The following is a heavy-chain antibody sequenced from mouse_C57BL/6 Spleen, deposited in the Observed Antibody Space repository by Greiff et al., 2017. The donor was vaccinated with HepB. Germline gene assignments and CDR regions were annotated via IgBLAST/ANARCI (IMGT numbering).Heavy chain of an antibody. D-gene: IGHD1-1*01. CDR2: IDPETGGT. J-gene: IGHJ3*01. Sequence: QVQLQQSGAELVRPGASVTLSCKASGYTFTDYEMHWVKQTPVHGLEWIGAIDPETGGTAYNQKFKGKAILTADKSSSTAYMELRSLTSEDSAVYYCTREGYYGSSYGTWFAYWGQGTLVTVSA. V-gene: IGHV1-15*01. CDR3: TREGYYGSSYGTWFAY. CDR1: GYTFTDYE.